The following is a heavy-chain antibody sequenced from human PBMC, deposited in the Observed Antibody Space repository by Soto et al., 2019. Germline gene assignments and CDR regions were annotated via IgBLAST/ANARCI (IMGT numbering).Heavy chain of an antibody. CDR2: IGFDGKNE. CDR3: AREIGYSSTWPAY. D-gene: IGHD6-13*01. Sequence: QVQLVESGGGVVQPGRSLRLSCDVSGFSLGSYGMHWVRQAPGKGLEWVAVIGFDGKNENYGDTMKDRFTVSRGKSRNTLYLKMNTLRVEDTAVYFWAREIGYSSTWPAYWGQGTLVTVSS. CDR1: GFSLGSYG. V-gene: IGHV3-33*01. J-gene: IGHJ4*02.